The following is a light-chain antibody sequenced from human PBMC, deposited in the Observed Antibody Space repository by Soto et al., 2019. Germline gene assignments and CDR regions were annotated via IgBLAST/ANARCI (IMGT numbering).Light chain of an antibody. CDR3: QSYDSSVI. J-gene: IGLJ2*01. V-gene: IGLV6-57*04. CDR1: SGSIADNY. CDR2: EDK. Sequence: NFMLTQPHSVSESPGKTVTLSCTRSSGSIADNYVQWYQQRPGSAPTIVIYEDKRRPSGVPDRFSGSIDSSSNSASLTISGLKTEDEADYYCQSYDSSVIFGGGTKVTVL.